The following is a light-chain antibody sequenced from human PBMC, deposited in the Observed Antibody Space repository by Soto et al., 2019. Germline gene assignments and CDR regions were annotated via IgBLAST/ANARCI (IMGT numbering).Light chain of an antibody. CDR2: AAY. Sequence: ETVLTQSPGTLSLSPGDRATLSCRASQRVGNNYLAWYQQRPGQAPRLLIFAAYSRPTGIPDRFSGSGSGSDFTLTISRLEPEDFVVYYCQQYGNSPWTFGQGTKVEI. J-gene: IGKJ1*01. CDR1: QRVGNNY. CDR3: QQYGNSPWT. V-gene: IGKV3-20*01.